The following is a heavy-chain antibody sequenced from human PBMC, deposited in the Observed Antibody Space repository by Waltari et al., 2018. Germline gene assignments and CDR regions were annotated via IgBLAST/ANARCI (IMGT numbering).Heavy chain of an antibody. Sequence: QVQLQESVPGLVKPSETLSLTCTVSGGSISSYYWSWIRKPPGTGLGWIGYIYYSGGTNYNPSLKSRVTISVDTSKNQFSLKLSSVTAADTAVYYCARETAGAFDYWGQGTLVTVSS. CDR2: IYYSGGT. D-gene: IGHD6-13*01. J-gene: IGHJ4*02. CDR1: GGSISSYY. CDR3: ARETAGAFDY. V-gene: IGHV4-59*01.